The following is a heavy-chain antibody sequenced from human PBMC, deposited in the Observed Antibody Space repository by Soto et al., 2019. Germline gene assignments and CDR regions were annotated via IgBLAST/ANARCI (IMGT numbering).Heavy chain of an antibody. Sequence: GGSLRLSCAASGFTFSSYGMHWVRQAPGKGLEWVAVISYDGSNKYYADSVKGRFTISRDNSKNTLYLQMNSLRAEDTAVYYCAKGFGGDYDRLDYWGQGTLVTVSS. D-gene: IGHD4-17*01. CDR2: ISYDGSNK. CDR1: GFTFSSYG. CDR3: AKGFGGDYDRLDY. V-gene: IGHV3-30*18. J-gene: IGHJ4*02.